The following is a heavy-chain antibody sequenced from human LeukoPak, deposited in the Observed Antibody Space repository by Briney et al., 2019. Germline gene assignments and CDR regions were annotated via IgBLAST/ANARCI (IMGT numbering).Heavy chain of an antibody. Sequence: GGSLRLSCAASGFTFNSYCINWVRQAPGKGLEWVANIKQDGSEKYYVDSVKGRFTISRDNAKNSLYLQMNSLRAEDTAVYYCARGGVYYDGSSAYSNYWSQGTLVTVSS. J-gene: IGHJ4*02. D-gene: IGHD3-16*01. CDR3: ARGGVYYDGSSAYSNY. CDR1: GFTFNSYC. CDR2: IKQDGSEK. V-gene: IGHV3-7*01.